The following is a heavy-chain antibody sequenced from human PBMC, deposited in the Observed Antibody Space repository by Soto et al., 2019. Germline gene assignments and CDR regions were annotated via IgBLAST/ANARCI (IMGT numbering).Heavy chain of an antibody. CDR3: AKDSMGDYYGMDF. Sequence: LRLSCAASGFTFSSFGMHWVRQAPGKGLEWVAAMSFDGRIQNYADSLKGRFTISRDNSRNTLFLQMNSLRPEDTAVYFCAKDSMGDYYGMDFWGQGTTVTVSS. V-gene: IGHV3-30*18. D-gene: IGHD1-26*01. J-gene: IGHJ6*02. CDR2: MSFDGRIQ. CDR1: GFTFSSFG.